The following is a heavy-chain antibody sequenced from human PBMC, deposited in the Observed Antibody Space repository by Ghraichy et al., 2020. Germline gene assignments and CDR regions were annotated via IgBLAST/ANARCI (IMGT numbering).Heavy chain of an antibody. J-gene: IGHJ4*02. CDR2: IYSGGST. V-gene: IGHV3-53*01. D-gene: IGHD5-24*01. Sequence: GGSLRLSCAASGFTVSSNYMSWVRQAPGKGLEWVSVIYSGGSTYYADSVKGRFTISRDNSKNTLYLQMNSLRAEDTAVYYCARDRGRSRTISMGYWGQGTLVTVSS. CDR1: GFTVSSNY. CDR3: ARDRGRSRTISMGY.